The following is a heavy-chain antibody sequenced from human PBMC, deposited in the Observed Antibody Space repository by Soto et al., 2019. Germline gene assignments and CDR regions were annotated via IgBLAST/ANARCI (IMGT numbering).Heavy chain of an antibody. J-gene: IGHJ6*02. CDR2: ISYDGSNK. Sequence: QVQLVESGGGVVQPGRSLRLSCAASGFTFSSYAMHWVRQAPGKGLEWVAVISYDGSNKYYADSVKGRFTISRDNSKNTLYLQMNSLRAVDTAVYYCAGLNRGYCSSTSCYDRSDYYYYGMDVWGQGTTVTVSS. CDR3: AGLNRGYCSSTSCYDRSDYYYYGMDV. D-gene: IGHD2-2*01. CDR1: GFTFSSYA. V-gene: IGHV3-30-3*01.